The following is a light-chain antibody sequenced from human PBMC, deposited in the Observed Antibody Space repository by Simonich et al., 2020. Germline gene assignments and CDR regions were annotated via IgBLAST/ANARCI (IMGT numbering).Light chain of an antibody. V-gene: IGKV3-15*01. CDR1: QSVSSN. CDR2: GAS. CDR3: QQYNNWPYT. Sequence: EIVMKQSPATLSVSPGERAILSCRASQSVSSNLAWYQQKPGQAPRLLIYGASTRATGIPARFSGSGSGTEFTLTISSLQSEDFAVYYCQQYNNWPYTFGQGTKLEIK. J-gene: IGKJ2*01.